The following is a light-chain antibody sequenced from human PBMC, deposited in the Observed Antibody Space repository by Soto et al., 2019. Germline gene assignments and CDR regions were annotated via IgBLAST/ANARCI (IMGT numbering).Light chain of an antibody. J-gene: IGKJ3*01. CDR1: ESVYINS. CDR3: QQYGGSPFT. Sequence: DIVLTQSPGTLSLSPGESATLSCKASESVYINSFAWYQQKPGQPPRLIIYGASTRATGIPDRFSGSGSGTDVVLNITRLEVEDFGVYYCQQYGGSPFTVGPGTRVDIK. V-gene: IGKV3-20*01. CDR2: GAS.